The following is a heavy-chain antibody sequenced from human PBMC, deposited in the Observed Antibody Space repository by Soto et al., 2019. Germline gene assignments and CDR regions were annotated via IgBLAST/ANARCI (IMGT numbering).Heavy chain of an antibody. Sequence: ASVKVSCKVSGYTLTELSMHWVRQAPGKGLEWMGGFDPEDGETIYAQKFQGRVTMTEDTSTDTAYMELSSLRSEDTAVYYSAHRPTLRFVEWLRTRWGQGTLVNVSS. D-gene: IGHD3-3*01. CDR2: FDPEDGET. J-gene: IGHJ4*02. CDR1: GYTLTELS. CDR3: AHRPTLRFVEWLRTR. V-gene: IGHV1-24*01.